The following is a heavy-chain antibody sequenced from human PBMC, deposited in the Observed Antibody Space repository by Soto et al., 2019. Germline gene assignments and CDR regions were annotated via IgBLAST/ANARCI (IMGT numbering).Heavy chain of an antibody. CDR1: EFTFSNYA. V-gene: IGHV3-23*01. Sequence: GGSLRLSCAASEFTFSNYAMSWVRQAPGKGLEWVSTISGSGDSTYYADSVKGRFTISRDNSKNTLYLQMNSLRAEDTAVYYCAKASYYYDSSGQLMYYFDYWGQGTLVTVSS. D-gene: IGHD3-22*01. CDR2: ISGSGDST. CDR3: AKASYYYDSSGQLMYYFDY. J-gene: IGHJ4*02.